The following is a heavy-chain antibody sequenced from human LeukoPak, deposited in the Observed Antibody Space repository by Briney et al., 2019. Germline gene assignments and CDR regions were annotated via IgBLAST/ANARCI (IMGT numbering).Heavy chain of an antibody. V-gene: IGHV1-2*04. CDR1: GYTFTGYY. J-gene: IGHJ4*02. CDR2: INPNSGGT. D-gene: IGHD2-2*01. CDR3: ARDSEYQLPYFDY. Sequence: ASVKVSCKASGYTFTGYYMHWVRQAPGQGLEWMGWINPNSGGTNYAQKFQGWVTMTRDTSISTAYMELSRLRSDDTAVYYCARDSEYQLPYFDYWGQGTLVTVSS.